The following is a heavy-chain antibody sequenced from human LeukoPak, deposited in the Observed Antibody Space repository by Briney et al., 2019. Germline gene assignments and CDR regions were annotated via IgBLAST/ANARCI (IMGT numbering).Heavy chain of an antibody. Sequence: SETLSLTCAVYGGSFSGYYCSWIRQPPGKGLEWIGEINHSGSTNYNPSLKSRVTISVDTSKNQFSLKLSSVTAADTAVYYCARVPLGLPRGIVVGNRDAFDIWGQGTMVTVSS. V-gene: IGHV4-34*01. D-gene: IGHD3-22*01. J-gene: IGHJ3*02. CDR1: GGSFSGYY. CDR2: INHSGST. CDR3: ARVPLGLPRGIVVGNRDAFDI.